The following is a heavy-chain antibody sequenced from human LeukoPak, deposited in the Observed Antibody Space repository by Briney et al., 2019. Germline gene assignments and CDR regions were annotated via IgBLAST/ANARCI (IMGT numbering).Heavy chain of an antibody. J-gene: IGHJ3*02. D-gene: IGHD3-10*01. CDR3: ARAGYYGSGTYPGPYAFDI. CDR2: IYYSGST. V-gene: IGHV4-59*08. CDR1: GGSISSYY. Sequence: SETLSLTCTVSGGSISSYYWSWIRQPPGKGLEWIGYIYYSGSTNYNPSLKSRVTISVDTSKNQFSLKLSSVTAADTAVYYCARAGYYGSGTYPGPYAFDIWGQGTMVTVSS.